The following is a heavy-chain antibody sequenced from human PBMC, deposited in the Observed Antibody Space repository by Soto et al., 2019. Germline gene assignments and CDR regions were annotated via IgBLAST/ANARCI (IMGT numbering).Heavy chain of an antibody. CDR3: ARDRIGTIFGVVSAGPNWFDP. V-gene: IGHV1-18*01. CDR2: ISAYNGNT. D-gene: IGHD3-3*01. CDR1: GYTFTSYG. J-gene: IGHJ5*02. Sequence: VASVKVSCKASGYTFTSYGISWVRQAPGQGLEWMGWISAYNGNTNYAQKLQGRVTMTTDTSTSTAYMELRSLRSDDTAVYYCARDRIGTIFGVVSAGPNWFDPWGQGTLVTVS.